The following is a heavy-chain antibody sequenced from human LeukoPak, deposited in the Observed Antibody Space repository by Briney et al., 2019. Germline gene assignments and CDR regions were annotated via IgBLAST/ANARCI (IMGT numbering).Heavy chain of an antibody. J-gene: IGHJ4*02. CDR1: GFTFSSYG. D-gene: IGHD1-26*01. CDR3: AKVRAPRQYYFDY. CDR2: IRYDGSNK. V-gene: IGHV3-30*02. Sequence: PGGSLRLSCAASGFTFSSYGMHWVRQAPGKGPEWVAFIRYDGSNKYYADSVKGRFTISRDNSKNTLYLQMNSLRAEDTAVYYCAKVRAPRQYYFDYWGQGTLVTVSS.